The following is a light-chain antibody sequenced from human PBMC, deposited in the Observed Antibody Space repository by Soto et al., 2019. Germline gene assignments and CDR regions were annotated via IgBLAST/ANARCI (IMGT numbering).Light chain of an antibody. Sequence: QLVLTQSSSASASLGSSVKLTCTLCSRHITYIIAWHQQQPGKAPRYLMKLERSGSYNKGSGVPDRFSGSSSGADRYLTISNLQSEDEADYYCETWDSNTRVFGTGTKLTVL. CDR2: LERSGSY. CDR3: ETWDSNTRV. J-gene: IGLJ1*01. V-gene: IGLV4-60*03. CDR1: SRHITYI.